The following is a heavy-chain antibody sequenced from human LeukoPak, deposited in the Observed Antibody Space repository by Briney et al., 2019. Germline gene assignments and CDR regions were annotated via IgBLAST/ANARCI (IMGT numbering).Heavy chain of an antibody. V-gene: IGHV3-53*04. CDR2: IYSGGST. D-gene: IGHD3-22*01. CDR1: GFTVSSNY. J-gene: IGHJ4*02. CDR3: AGSYYFSSGSTAY. Sequence: TGGSLRLSCAASGFTVSSNYMSWVRQAPGNGLEWVSVIYSGGSTYYADSVKGPPTISTHQCKNTLYLQMKSLRAEDTAVYYCAGSYYFSSGSTAYWGQGTLVTVPS.